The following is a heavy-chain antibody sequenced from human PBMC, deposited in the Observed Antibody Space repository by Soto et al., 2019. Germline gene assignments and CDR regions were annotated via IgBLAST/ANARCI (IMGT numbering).Heavy chain of an antibody. D-gene: IGHD6-13*01. CDR1: DGSTIDYY. V-gene: IGHV4-59*01. CDR2: THFSGGT. CDR3: ARARGTAGKRYLDD. Sequence: QSLSYSVVDGSTIDYYWSLMRPHPEKGLQWTGYTHFSGGTAYNPSLKSRVTISVDSSKNQFSLKLDSVTPADTAVYFCARARGTAGKRYLDDWGHGTLVTV. J-gene: IGHJ4*01.